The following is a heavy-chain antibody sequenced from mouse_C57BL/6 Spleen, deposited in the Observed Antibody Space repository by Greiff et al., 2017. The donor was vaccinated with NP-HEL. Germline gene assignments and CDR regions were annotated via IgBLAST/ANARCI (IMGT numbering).Heavy chain of an antibody. CDR2: ISYDGSN. J-gene: IGHJ2*01. CDR1: GYSITSGYY. Sequence: EVQLQQSGPGLVKPSQSLSLTCSVTGYSITSGYYWNWIRQFPGNKLEWMGYISYDGSNNYNPSLKNRISITRDTSKNQFFLKLNSVTTEDTATYYCARPAHYGSSLYYFDYWGQGTTLTVSS. V-gene: IGHV3-6*01. D-gene: IGHD1-1*01. CDR3: ARPAHYGSSLYYFDY.